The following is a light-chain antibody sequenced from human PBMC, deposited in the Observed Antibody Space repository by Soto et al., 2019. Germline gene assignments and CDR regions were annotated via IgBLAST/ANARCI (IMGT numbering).Light chain of an antibody. V-gene: IGLV2-14*01. Sequence: QSALTPPASVSGSPGLSIAISCTGTSRDVGGYNSVSWYQQQPCKVPKLMIYDVSNRPSGVSNRFSGSKSGNTASLTISGLQAEDEGDYYCSSYTTGGSYVFGTGTKLTGL. CDR3: SSYTTGGSYV. CDR1: SRDVGGYNS. CDR2: DVS. J-gene: IGLJ1*01.